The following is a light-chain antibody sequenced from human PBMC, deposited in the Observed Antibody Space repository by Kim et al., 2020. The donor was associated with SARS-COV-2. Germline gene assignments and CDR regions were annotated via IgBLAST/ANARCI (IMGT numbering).Light chain of an antibody. CDR2: AAS. J-gene: IGKJ4*01. CDR1: QSINTNC. CDR3: QQSDISPLT. V-gene: IGKV3-20*01. Sequence: SPGERATLSCRASQSINTNCLAWYQQKPGQPPRLLISAASNRAAGIPDRFIGSGSGTDFTLTISRLEPEDFAVYYCQQSDISPLTFGGGTKVDIK.